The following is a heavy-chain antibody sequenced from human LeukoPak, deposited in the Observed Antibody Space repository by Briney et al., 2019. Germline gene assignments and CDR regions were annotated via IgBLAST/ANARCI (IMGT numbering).Heavy chain of an antibody. CDR3: ARDAPNKYTDAFDI. D-gene: IGHD2-2*01. V-gene: IGHV1-8*01. Sequence: ASVKVSCKASGYTFTSYDINWVRQATGQGLEWMGWMNPNSGNTGYAQKFQGRVTMTRNTSISTAYMELSSLRSEDTAVYYCARDAPNKYTDAFDIWGQGTMVTVSS. J-gene: IGHJ3*02. CDR2: MNPNSGNT. CDR1: GYTFTSYD.